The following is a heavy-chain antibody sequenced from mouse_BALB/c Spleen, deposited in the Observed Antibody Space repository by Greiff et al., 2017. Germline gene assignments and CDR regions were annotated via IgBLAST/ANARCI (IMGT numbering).Heavy chain of an antibody. J-gene: IGHJ3*01. Sequence: EVQRVESGGGLVKPGGSLKLSCAASGFTFSDYYMYWVRQTPEKRLEWVATISDGGSYTYYPDSVKGRFTISRDNAKNNLYLQMSSLKSEDTAMYYCARSDYYGSNWFAYWGQGTLVTVSA. CDR3: ARSDYYGSNWFAY. V-gene: IGHV5-4*02. CDR1: GFTFSDYY. D-gene: IGHD1-1*01. CDR2: ISDGGSYT.